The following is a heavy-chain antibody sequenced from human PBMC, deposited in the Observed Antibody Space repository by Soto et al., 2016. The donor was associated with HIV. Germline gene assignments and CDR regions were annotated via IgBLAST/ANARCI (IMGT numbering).Heavy chain of an antibody. D-gene: IGHD3-10*01. J-gene: IGHJ6*02. CDR3: ARDRGYYYGSGNSKAVYYYGMDA. CDR2: INWNGGST. V-gene: IGHV3-20*04. CDR1: GFTFDDYG. Sequence: AASGFTFDDYGMSWVRQAPGKGLEWVSGINWNGGSTGYVDSVKGRFTIFRDNAKNSLYLQMNSLRVEDTALYYCARDRGYYYGSGNSKAVYYYGMDAWGQGTTVTVSS.